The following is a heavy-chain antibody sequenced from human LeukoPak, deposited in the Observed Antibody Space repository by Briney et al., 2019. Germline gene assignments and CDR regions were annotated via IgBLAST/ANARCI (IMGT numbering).Heavy chain of an antibody. D-gene: IGHD3-22*01. Sequence: SETLSLTCTVSGDSINSAGYYWTWIRQHPGKGLEWIGYIYYSGTTYYSPSLKSRLTISMETSKNQFSLKLSSVTAADTAVYFCARTAASYYYDGSGHYFDSWGQGTLVAVSS. V-gene: IGHV4-31*03. CDR3: ARTAASYYYDGSGHYFDS. J-gene: IGHJ4*02. CDR1: GDSINSAGYY. CDR2: IYYSGTT.